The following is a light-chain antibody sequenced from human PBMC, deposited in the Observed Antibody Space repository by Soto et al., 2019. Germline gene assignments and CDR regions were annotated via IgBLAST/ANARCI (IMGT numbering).Light chain of an antibody. J-gene: IGKJ1*01. CDR2: GAS. V-gene: IGKV3D-15*01. Sequence: EIVMTQSPATLSVSPWEIATLSCRASQSVSDNLAWYQQKPGQAPRLLIYGASTRATAIPARFSGSGSGTDFTLTISRLEPEDFAVYYCQQYGSPRGTFGQGTKVDIK. CDR1: QSVSDN. CDR3: QQYGSPRGT.